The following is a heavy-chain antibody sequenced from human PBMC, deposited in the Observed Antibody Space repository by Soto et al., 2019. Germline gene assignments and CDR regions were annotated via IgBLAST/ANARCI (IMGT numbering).Heavy chain of an antibody. CDR2: IYYSGTT. Sequence: TETLSLTCTVSGGSISSNGYYWDWIRQSPGKGLEWIGSIYYSGTTYYNPSLKSRVSMSVDTSRNQFSLKLSSVTAADTAVYFCARHRGGASSQRYVDYWGQGTQVTVS. CDR3: ARHRGGASSQRYVDY. D-gene: IGHD1-26*01. V-gene: IGHV4-39*01. J-gene: IGHJ4*02. CDR1: GGSISSNGYY.